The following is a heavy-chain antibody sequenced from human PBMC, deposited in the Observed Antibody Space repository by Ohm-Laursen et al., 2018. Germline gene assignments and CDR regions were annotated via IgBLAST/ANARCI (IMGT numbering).Heavy chain of an antibody. CDR2: ISGSSSTI. CDR3: ARALVGATPYFDY. J-gene: IGHJ4*02. V-gene: IGHV3-48*04. Sequence: SLRLSCTAVGFTFSSDNMNWVRQAPGKGLEWVSFISGSSSTIYYADSVKGRFTISRDNAKNSLYLQMNSLRAEDTAVYYCARALVGATPYFDYWGQGTLVTVSS. D-gene: IGHD1-26*01. CDR1: GFTFSSDN.